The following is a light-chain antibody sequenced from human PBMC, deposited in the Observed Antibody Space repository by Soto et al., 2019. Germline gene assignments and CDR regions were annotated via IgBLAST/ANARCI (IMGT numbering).Light chain of an antibody. Sequence: DIQMTQSPSTLSASVGDRVTITCRASQSTSSWLAWYQQKPGKAPKLLIYKASSLESGVPSRFSGSGSGTKFTLTISSLQPDDFATYYCQQYNSYLWTFGQGTKVDIK. J-gene: IGKJ1*01. V-gene: IGKV1-5*03. CDR3: QQYNSYLWT. CDR1: QSTSSW. CDR2: KAS.